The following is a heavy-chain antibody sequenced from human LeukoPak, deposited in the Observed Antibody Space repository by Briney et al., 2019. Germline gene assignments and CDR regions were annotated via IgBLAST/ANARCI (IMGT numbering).Heavy chain of an antibody. CDR3: AKSNGYGLVDI. J-gene: IGHJ3*02. D-gene: IGHD3-10*01. V-gene: IGHV4-38-2*02. CDR2: IFYSGST. CDR1: DYSITNHYY. Sequence: SETLSLTCTVSDYSITNHYYWGWIRQPPGKGLEWIGNIFYSGSTYYSPSLKSRVTISLDTSRNQFSLNLNSVTAADTAVYYCAKSNGYGLVDIWGQGTMVTVSS.